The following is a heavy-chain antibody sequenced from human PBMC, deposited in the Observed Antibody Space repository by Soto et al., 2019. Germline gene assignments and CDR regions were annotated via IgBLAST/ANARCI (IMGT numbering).Heavy chain of an antibody. CDR1: GYSFTDYH. CDR2: INPKSGGT. J-gene: IGHJ6*02. V-gene: IGHV1-2*04. Sequence: ASVKFSCKASGYSFTDYHIHWVRQAPGQGLEWLGRINPKSGGTSTAQKFQGWVTMTRDRSISTVCMELTRLRSDDTAVYFCARGHSTDCSNGVCSFFYNHELDVWGQGTTVTVSS. D-gene: IGHD2-8*01. CDR3: ARGHSTDCSNGVCSFFYNHELDV.